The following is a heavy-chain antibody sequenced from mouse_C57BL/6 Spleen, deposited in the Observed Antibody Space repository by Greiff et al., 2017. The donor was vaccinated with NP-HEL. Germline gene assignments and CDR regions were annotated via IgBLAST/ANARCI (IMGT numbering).Heavy chain of an antibody. CDR2: IYPGDGDT. J-gene: IGHJ4*01. CDR1: GYAFSSYW. D-gene: IGHD5-5*01. CDR3: ARKDYHYAMDY. V-gene: IGHV1-80*01. Sequence: VKLQESGAELVKPGASVKISCKASGYAFSSYWMNWVKQRPGKGLEWIGQIYPGDGDTNYNGKFKGKATLTADKSSSTAYMQLSSLTSEDSAVYFCARKDYHYAMDYWGQGTSVTVSS.